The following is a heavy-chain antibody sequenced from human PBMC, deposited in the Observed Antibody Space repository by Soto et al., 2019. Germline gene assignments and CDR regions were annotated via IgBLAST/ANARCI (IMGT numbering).Heavy chain of an antibody. CDR3: AREGYSGSYLNWFDP. V-gene: IGHV4-59*01. Sequence: PSETLSLTCTVSGGSISSYYWSWIRQPPGKGLEWIGYIYYSGSTNYNPSLKSRVTISVDTSKNQFSLKLSSVTAADTAVYYCAREGYSGSYLNWFDPWGQGTLVTVSS. CDR1: GGSISSYY. J-gene: IGHJ5*02. D-gene: IGHD1-26*01. CDR2: IYYSGST.